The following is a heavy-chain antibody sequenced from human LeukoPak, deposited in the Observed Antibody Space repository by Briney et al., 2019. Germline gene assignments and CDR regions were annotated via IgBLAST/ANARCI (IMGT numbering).Heavy chain of an antibody. CDR3: AKKYGSGTYYRPVPDF. V-gene: IGHV3-23*01. CDR1: GFTFGSYA. D-gene: IGHD3-10*01. J-gene: IGHJ4*02. Sequence: GGSLRLSCAASGFTFGSYAMSWVRQAPGKGLEWVSAISGSGSSTYYADSVKGRFTISRDNSKNTLYLQMNSQRAEDTAVYYCAKKYGSGTYYRPVPDFWGQGTLVTVSS. CDR2: ISGSGSST.